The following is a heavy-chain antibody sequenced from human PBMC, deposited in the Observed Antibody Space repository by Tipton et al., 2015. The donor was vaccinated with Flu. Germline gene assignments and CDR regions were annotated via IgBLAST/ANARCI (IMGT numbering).Heavy chain of an antibody. CDR2: TFHSGNT. V-gene: IGHV4-38-2*01. D-gene: IGHD4-11*01. Sequence: GLVKPSETLSLTCGVSGDSIRSSNYYWGCIRQPPGKGLEWIGNTFHSGNTYHNPSLKSRVTISINTSKNQFSLKVFSVTAADTAVYYCARRDYTNYVSDPKSWFDPWGQGTLVTISS. J-gene: IGHJ5*02. CDR3: ARRDYTNYVSDPKSWFDP. CDR1: GDSIRSSNYY.